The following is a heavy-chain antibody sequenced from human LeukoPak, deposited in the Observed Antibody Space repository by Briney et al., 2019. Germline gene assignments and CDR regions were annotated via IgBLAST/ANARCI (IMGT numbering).Heavy chain of an antibody. CDR2: ISFSGLST. Sequence: GGSLRLSCAASGFTFNKYALSWVRQPPGKGLEWVSTISFSGLSTYYADSVQGRFSVSRDDSKDTLYLEINSLRAEDTAVYYCANPREVTHDYYYCYRAVGGKGPTVTFSS. D-gene: IGHD4-23*01. V-gene: IGHV3-23*01. CDR1: GFTFNKYA. J-gene: IGHJ6*03. CDR3: ANPREVTHDYYYCYRAV.